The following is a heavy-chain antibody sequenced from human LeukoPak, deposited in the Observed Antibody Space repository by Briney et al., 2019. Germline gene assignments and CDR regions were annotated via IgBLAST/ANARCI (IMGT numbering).Heavy chain of an antibody. Sequence: SETLSLTCAVYGGSFSGYYWSWIRQPPGKGLEWIGEINHSGSTNYNPSLKSRVTISVDTSKNQFSLKLSSVTAADTAVYYCARLRAPALDYRGQGTLVTVSS. CDR3: ARLRAPALDY. V-gene: IGHV4-34*01. CDR1: GGSFSGYY. J-gene: IGHJ4*02. CDR2: INHSGST.